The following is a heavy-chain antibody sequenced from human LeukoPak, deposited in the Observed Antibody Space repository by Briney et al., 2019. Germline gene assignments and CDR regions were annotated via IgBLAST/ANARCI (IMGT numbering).Heavy chain of an antibody. CDR3: AKVIAGYWYFDL. J-gene: IGHJ2*01. V-gene: IGHV3-21*01. CDR2: ISSSSSYI. Sequence: GGSLRLSCAASGFTFSSYSMNWVRQAPGKGLEWVSSISSSSSYIYYADSVKGRFTISRDNAKNSLYLQMNSLRAKDTAVYNCAKVIAGYWYFDLWGRGTLVTVSS. CDR1: GFTFSSYS. D-gene: IGHD6-13*01.